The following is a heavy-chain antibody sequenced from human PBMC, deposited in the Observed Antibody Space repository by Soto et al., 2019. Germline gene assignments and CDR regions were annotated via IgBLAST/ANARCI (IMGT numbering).Heavy chain of an antibody. J-gene: IGHJ5*02. CDR3: ARGEGYKPLNWFDP. Sequence: SVKVSCKASGGTFSSYAISWVRQAPGQGLEWMGGIIPIFGTANYAQKFQGRVTITADESTSTAYMELSSLRSEDTAVYYCARGEGYKPLNWFDPWGQGTLVTVSS. V-gene: IGHV1-69*13. D-gene: IGHD5-12*01. CDR1: GGTFSSYA. CDR2: IIPIFGTA.